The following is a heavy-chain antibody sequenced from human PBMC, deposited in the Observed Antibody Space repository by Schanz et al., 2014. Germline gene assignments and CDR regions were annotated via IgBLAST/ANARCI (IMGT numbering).Heavy chain of an antibody. V-gene: IGHV3-23*01. J-gene: IGHJ4*02. Sequence: EVQLLESGGGLVQPGGSLRLSCVASGFTFSTYAMSWVRQAPGKGPEWVSSLTGSGGDTYPADSVKGRFTISRDNSNNTLYLQMNSLRAEDTAVYYCAKQHGVIQQVSDYWGQGTLVTDSS. CDR1: GFTFSTYA. CDR2: LTGSGGDT. D-gene: IGHD3-22*01. CDR3: AKQHGVIQQVSDY.